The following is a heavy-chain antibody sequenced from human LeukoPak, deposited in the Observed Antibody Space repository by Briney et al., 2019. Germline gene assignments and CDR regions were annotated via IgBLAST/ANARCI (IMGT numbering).Heavy chain of an antibody. CDR2: FDPEDGET. CDR1: GYTLTELS. V-gene: IGHV1-24*01. J-gene: IGHJ4*02. D-gene: IGHD2-15*01. Sequence: ASVKVSCKVSGYTLTELSMHWVRQAPGKGLEWMGGFDPEDGETIYAQKFQGRVTMTEDTSTDTAYMELSSLRSDDTAVYYCARDRGYCSGGSCYSLDYWGQGTLVTVSS. CDR3: ARDRGYCSGGSCYSLDY.